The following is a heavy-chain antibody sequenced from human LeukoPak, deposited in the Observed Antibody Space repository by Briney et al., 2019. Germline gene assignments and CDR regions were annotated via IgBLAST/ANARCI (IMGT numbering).Heavy chain of an antibody. CDR1: GFSFSRYG. CDR3: ARDGPNYDLDY. V-gene: IGHV3-33*01. D-gene: IGHD3-3*01. CDR2: IKSGGRNE. Sequence: PGGSLRLSCTTSGFSFSRYGMHWVRQAPGKGLEWVAYIKSGGRNEYYEDSVKGRFTISREDSKNTLYLHRNSLRVEDSAVYYCARDGPNYDLDYWGQGTLVTVCS. J-gene: IGHJ4*02.